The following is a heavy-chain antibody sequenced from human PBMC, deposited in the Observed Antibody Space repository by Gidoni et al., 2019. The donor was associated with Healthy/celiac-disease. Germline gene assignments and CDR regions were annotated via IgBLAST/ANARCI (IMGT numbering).Heavy chain of an antibody. V-gene: IGHV4-59*01. D-gene: IGHD2-2*01. Sequence: QVQLQESGPGLVKPSETLSLTCTVSGGSISSYYWSWIRQPPGKGLEWIGYIYYSGSTNYNPSLKSRVTISVDTSKNQFSLKLSSVTAADTAVYYCARSSLSGYYYYGMDVWGQGTTVTVSS. CDR3: ARSSLSGYYYYGMDV. CDR1: GGSISSYY. J-gene: IGHJ6*02. CDR2: IYYSGST.